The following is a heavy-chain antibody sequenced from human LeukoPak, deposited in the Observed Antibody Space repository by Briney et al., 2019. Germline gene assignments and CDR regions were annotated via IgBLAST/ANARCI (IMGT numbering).Heavy chain of an antibody. CDR1: GGSISSGDYY. Sequence: SETLSLTCTVSGGSISSGDYYWSWIRQPPGKGLEWIGYIYYSGSTYYNPSLKSRVTISVDTSKNQFSLKLSSVTAADTAVYYCARVWYYDWRFDPWGQGTLVTVSS. CDR3: ARVWYYDWRFDP. V-gene: IGHV4-30-4*08. D-gene: IGHD3-3*01. CDR2: IYYSGST. J-gene: IGHJ5*02.